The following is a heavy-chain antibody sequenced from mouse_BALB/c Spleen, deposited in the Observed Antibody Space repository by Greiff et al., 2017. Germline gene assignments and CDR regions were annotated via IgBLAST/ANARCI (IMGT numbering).Heavy chain of an antibody. D-gene: IGHD1-1*01. V-gene: IGHV7-3*02. CDR3: ARYYYGSSFDY. CDR1: GFTFTDYY. Sequence: EVMLVESGGGLVQPGGSLRLSCATSGFTFTDYYMSWVRQPPGKALEWLGFIRNKANGYTTEYSASVKGRFTISRDNSQSILYLQMNTLRAEDSATYYCARYYYGSSFDYWGQGTTLTVSS. J-gene: IGHJ2*01. CDR2: IRNKANGYTT.